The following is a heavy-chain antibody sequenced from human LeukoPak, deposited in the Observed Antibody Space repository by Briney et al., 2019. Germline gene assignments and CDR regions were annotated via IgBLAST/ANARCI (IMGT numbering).Heavy chain of an antibody. CDR2: ITYNGAAT. D-gene: IGHD3-9*01. CDR3: AKDGLYFDGSTHIYYFDS. J-gene: IGHJ4*02. CDR1: GFTFSSYG. Sequence: PGGSLRLSCAASGFTFSSYGISWVRQAPGKGLEWVSSITYNGAATYYLDSVKARFTISRDNSRSTLYLQMDSLTAEDTALYYCAKDGLYFDGSTHIYYFDSWGQGTLVAVSS. V-gene: IGHV3-23*01.